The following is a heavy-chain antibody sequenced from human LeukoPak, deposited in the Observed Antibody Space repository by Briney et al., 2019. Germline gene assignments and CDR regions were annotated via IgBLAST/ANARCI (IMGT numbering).Heavy chain of an antibody. Sequence: SETLSLTCSVSGGSIGTYYWSWIRQPPGKGLEWIGYIYYSGSTNYNPSLKSRVTISVDTSKNQFSLKLSSVTAADTAVYYCARHWETSSWYVDYWGQGTLVTVSS. CDR2: IYYSGST. V-gene: IGHV4-59*08. D-gene: IGHD6-13*01. J-gene: IGHJ4*02. CDR3: ARHWETSSWYVDY. CDR1: GGSIGTYY.